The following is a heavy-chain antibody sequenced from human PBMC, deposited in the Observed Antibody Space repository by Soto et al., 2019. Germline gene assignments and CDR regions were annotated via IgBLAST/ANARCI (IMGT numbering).Heavy chain of an antibody. Sequence: SETLSLTCAVYGGTFGCYYLSWIRQPPGKGLEWIGEINHSGGTNYNPSLKSRVTISVDTSKNQFSMKLSSVSVADTAVYYCARELRYCSGGRWFVTGGLVYWGQGTLVTVSS. V-gene: IGHV4-34*01. CDR3: ARELRYCSGGRWFVTGGLVY. CDR2: INHSGGT. D-gene: IGHD2-15*01. J-gene: IGHJ4*02. CDR1: GGTFGCYY.